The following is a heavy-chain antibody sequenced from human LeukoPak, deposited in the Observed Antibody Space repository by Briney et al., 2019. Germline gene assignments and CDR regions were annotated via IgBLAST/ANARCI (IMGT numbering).Heavy chain of an antibody. Sequence: GASVKVSCKASGYTFTGYYMHWVRQAPGQGLEWMGWINPNSGGTNYAQKFQGGVTMTRDTSISTAYMELSRLRSDDTAVYYCARDGFPTIANAFDIWGQGTMVTVSS. V-gene: IGHV1-2*02. CDR1: GYTFTGYY. CDR2: INPNSGGT. CDR3: ARDGFPTIANAFDI. J-gene: IGHJ3*02. D-gene: IGHD6-13*01.